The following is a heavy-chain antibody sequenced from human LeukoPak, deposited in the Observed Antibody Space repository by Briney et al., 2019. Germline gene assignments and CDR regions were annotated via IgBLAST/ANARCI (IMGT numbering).Heavy chain of an antibody. D-gene: IGHD4-17*01. CDR1: GGSISSGGYS. CDR3: ARATTAYYYGMDV. V-gene: IGHV4-30-2*01. J-gene: IGHJ6*02. Sequence: SETLSLTCAVSGGSISSGGYSWSWIRQPPGKGLEWIGYIYHSGSTYYNPSLKSRVTISVDRSKNQFSLKLSSVTAADTAVYYCARATTAYYYGMDVWGQGTTVTVSS. CDR2: IYHSGST.